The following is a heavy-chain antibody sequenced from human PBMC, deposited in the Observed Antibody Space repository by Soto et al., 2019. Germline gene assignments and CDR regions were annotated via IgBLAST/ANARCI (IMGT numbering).Heavy chain of an antibody. V-gene: IGHV4-39*01. CDR2: IYYSGST. Sequence: TSETLSLTCTVSGGSISSSSYYWGWIRQPPGKGLEWIGSIYYSGSTYDNPSLKSRVTISVDTSKNQFSLKLSSVAAADTAVYYCARRRQQQLRPLYYSYYMDVWGKGTTVTVSS. CDR3: ARRRQQQLRPLYYSYYMDV. CDR1: GGSISSSSYY. D-gene: IGHD6-13*01. J-gene: IGHJ6*03.